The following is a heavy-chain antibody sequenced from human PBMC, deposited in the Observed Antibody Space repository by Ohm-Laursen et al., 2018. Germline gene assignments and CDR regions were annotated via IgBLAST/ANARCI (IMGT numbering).Heavy chain of an antibody. D-gene: IGHD5-18*01. CDR1: GFTLSSNW. V-gene: IGHV3-7*01. J-gene: IGHJ4*02. CDR3: ARDRFVPGYSYGPHDY. Sequence: SLRLSCAASGFTLSSNWMSWVRQAPGRGLEWVDNIKQDGREKYYVDSVKGRFTISRENAKNSLYLQMNSLRAEDTAVYYCARDRFVPGYSYGPHDYWGQGTLVTVSS. CDR2: IKQDGREK.